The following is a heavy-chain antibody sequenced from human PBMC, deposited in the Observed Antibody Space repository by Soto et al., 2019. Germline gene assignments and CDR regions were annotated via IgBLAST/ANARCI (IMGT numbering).Heavy chain of an antibody. CDR1: GYTFSSYY. Sequence: QVQLVQSGAEVKKPGASVKLSCKASGYTFSSYYIQWVRQAPGQGLEWIGIINPNGGSTNYAYTLKGRLTVTRDTSTATVYMELGALTSEHTAVYYCARGLGLGDYWGQGTLVTVSS. V-gene: IGHV1-46*04. CDR3: ARGLGLGDY. D-gene: IGHD3-9*01. CDR2: INPNGGST. J-gene: IGHJ4*02.